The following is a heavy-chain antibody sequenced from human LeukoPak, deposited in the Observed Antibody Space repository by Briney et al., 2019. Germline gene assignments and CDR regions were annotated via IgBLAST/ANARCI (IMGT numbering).Heavy chain of an antibody. CDR2: INPNSGGT. D-gene: IGHD6-13*01. J-gene: IGHJ4*02. Sequence: ASVKVSCKASGYTFTGSWLHWVRQAPGQGLEWMGWINPNSGGTNYAQKSQGRVTMTRDTSTTTAYMELSSLRSDDTAVYYCARTTYGSTWSFDYWGQGTLVTVSS. V-gene: IGHV1-2*02. CDR1: GYTFTGSW. CDR3: ARTTYGSTWSFDY.